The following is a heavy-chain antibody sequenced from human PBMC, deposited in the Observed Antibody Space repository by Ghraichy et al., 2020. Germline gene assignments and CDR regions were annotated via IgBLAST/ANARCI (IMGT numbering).Heavy chain of an antibody. CDR2: TYYRSRWYN. CDR3: ARDNCSGGSCSILDY. Sequence: SETLSLTCAISGDSVSSNSATWNWIRQSPSRGLEWLGRTYYRSRWYNDYAVSVKSRITINPDTSKNQFSLQLNSVTPEDTAVYYCARDNCSGGSCSILDYWGQGTLVTVSS. J-gene: IGHJ4*02. CDR1: GDSVSSNSAT. V-gene: IGHV6-1*01. D-gene: IGHD2-15*01.